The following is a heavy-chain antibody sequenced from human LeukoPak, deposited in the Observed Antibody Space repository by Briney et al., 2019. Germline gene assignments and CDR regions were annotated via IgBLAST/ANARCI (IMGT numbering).Heavy chain of an antibody. Sequence: GGSLRLSCAASGFTFSSYAMSWVRQAPGKGLEWVSAISGSGGSTYYADSVKGRFTISRDNSKNTLYLQMNSLRAEDTAVYYCARDAATGYSGYEVFDYWGQGTLVTVSS. CDR3: ARDAATGYSGYEVFDY. D-gene: IGHD5-12*01. CDR1: GFTFSSYA. CDR2: ISGSGGST. V-gene: IGHV3-23*01. J-gene: IGHJ4*02.